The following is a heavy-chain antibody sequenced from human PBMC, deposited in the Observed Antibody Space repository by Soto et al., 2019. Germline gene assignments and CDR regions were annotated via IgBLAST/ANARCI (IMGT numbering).Heavy chain of an antibody. V-gene: IGHV3-7*03. CDR1: GFTLSSYW. D-gene: IGHD7-27*01. CDR2: INQDGSQK. J-gene: IGHJ4*02. CDR3: VRELGLAY. Sequence: RGSLLLSCAPSGFTLSSYWITWVRQAPGKGLEWVANINQDGSQKNYVDSVKGRFTIAIDNGQNSLSLQINSLRVEDTAVYYCVRELGLAYWGQGALVTVSS.